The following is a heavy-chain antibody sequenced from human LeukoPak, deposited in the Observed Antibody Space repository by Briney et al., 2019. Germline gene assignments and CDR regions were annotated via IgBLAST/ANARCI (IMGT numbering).Heavy chain of an antibody. Sequence: PSETLSLTCTVSGGSISSYYWSWIRQPTGKGLEWIGYIYNSGSTNYNPSLKSRVTISVDTSKNQFSLKLSSVTAADTAVYYCARRMAYYDSSGNAFDICGQGTMVTVSS. CDR3: ARRMAYYDSSGNAFDI. J-gene: IGHJ3*02. V-gene: IGHV4-4*09. CDR2: IYNSGST. D-gene: IGHD3-22*01. CDR1: GGSISSYY.